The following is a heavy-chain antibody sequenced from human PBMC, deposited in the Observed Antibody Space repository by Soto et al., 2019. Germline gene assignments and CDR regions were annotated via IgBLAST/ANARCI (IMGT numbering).Heavy chain of an antibody. D-gene: IGHD3-10*01. CDR3: ASVRITMVRGAPFDY. Sequence: GASVKVSCKASGYTFTSYAMHWVRQAPGQRLEWMGWINAGNGNTKYSQKFQGRVTITRDTSASTAYMELSSLRSEDTAVYYCASVRITMVRGAPFDYWGQGTLVTVSS. J-gene: IGHJ4*02. CDR2: INAGNGNT. V-gene: IGHV1-3*01. CDR1: GYTFTSYA.